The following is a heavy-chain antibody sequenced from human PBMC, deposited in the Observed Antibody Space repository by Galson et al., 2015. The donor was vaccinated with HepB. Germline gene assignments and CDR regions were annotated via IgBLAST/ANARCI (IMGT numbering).Heavy chain of an antibody. J-gene: IGHJ6*02. D-gene: IGHD4-17*01. CDR2: IRSKAYGGTT. CDR1: GFTFGDYA. Sequence: SLRLSCAASGFTFGDYAMSWVRQAPGKGLEWVCFIRSKAYGGTTEYAASVKGRFTISRDDSKSIAYLQMNSLKTEDTAVYYCTRDGGDGDPIFYYYGMDVWGQGTTVTVSS. V-gene: IGHV3-49*04. CDR3: TRDGGDGDPIFYYYGMDV.